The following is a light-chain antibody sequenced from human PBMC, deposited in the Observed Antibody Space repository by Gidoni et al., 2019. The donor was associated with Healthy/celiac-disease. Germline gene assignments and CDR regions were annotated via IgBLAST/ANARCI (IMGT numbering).Light chain of an antibody. V-gene: IGLV1-40*01. CDR2: DNS. CDR3: QSYDSSLSGWV. CDR1: SSNIGAGYD. Sequence: QAVLTKPPSVSGAPGQRVNISCTGSSSNIGAGYDVHWYQQLPGTAPQLLIYDNSNRPSGVPDRFSGSKSGTSASLAITGLQAEDEADYYCQSYDSSLSGWVFGGGTKLTVL. J-gene: IGLJ3*02.